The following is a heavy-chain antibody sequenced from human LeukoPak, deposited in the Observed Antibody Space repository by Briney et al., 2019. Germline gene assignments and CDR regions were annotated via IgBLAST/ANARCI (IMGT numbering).Heavy chain of an antibody. CDR3: ARDATYCTNGVCYTRFDY. V-gene: IGHV3-7*01. CDR1: GFTFTSHW. CDR2: MNLDGSEK. J-gene: IGHJ4*02. D-gene: IGHD2-8*01. Sequence: GGSLRLSCAVSGFTFTSHWMSWVRQAPGKGLEWVARMNLDGSEKYYVDSVKGRFTISRDNAKTSLYLEMNSLRAEDTAVYYCARDATYCTNGVCYTRFDYWGQGTLVTVSS.